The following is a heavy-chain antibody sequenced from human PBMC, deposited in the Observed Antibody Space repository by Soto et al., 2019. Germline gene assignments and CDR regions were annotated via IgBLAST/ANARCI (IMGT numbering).Heavy chain of an antibody. Sequence: EVQLVESGGGLVQPGGSLRLSCAASAVTFSNYAMHWVRQAPGKGLEYVSTISSNGHSTDYANSVKGRFTISRDNSMNTLYLQMGSLRAEDMAVYYCARGSNGYHFDYWGQGTLVTVSS. CDR3: ARGSNGYHFDY. J-gene: IGHJ4*02. V-gene: IGHV3-64*01. D-gene: IGHD5-12*01. CDR2: ISSNGHST. CDR1: AVTFSNYA.